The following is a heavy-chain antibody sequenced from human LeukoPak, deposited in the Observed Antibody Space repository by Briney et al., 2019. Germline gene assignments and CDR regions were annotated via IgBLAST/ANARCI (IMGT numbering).Heavy chain of an antibody. Sequence: PSETLSLTCTVSGYSISSGYYWGWIRQPPGKGLEWIGSIYHSGKNYYNPSLKSRVTISLDTSKNQFSLKLSSVTAADTAVYYCARDILDSSGWFPIYYFDYWGQGTLVTVSS. CDR2: IYHSGKN. V-gene: IGHV4-38-2*02. CDR1: GYSISSGYY. CDR3: ARDILDSSGWFPIYYFDY. D-gene: IGHD6-19*01. J-gene: IGHJ4*02.